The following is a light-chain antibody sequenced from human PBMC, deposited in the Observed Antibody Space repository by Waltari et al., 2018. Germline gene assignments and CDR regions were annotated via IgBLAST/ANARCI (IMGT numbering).Light chain of an antibody. CDR3: SSYAGGNTLV. CDR1: SSDVGRYKF. J-gene: IGLJ2*01. Sequence: QPALTQPPSASGSLGHSVTISCTGSSSDVGRYKFVSWYQQYPGKAPKLIFYEVFKRPAGGPDRFSGSKSGNTASLTVSGLQPEDEADYYCSSYAGGNTLVFGGGTRLTVL. V-gene: IGLV2-8*01. CDR2: EVF.